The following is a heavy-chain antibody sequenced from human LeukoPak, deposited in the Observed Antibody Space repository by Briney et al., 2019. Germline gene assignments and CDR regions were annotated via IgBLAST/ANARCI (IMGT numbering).Heavy chain of an antibody. Sequence: SETLSFTCAVSGYSISSGYYWGWIRQPPGKGLEWIGSIYHSGSTYYNPSLKSRVTISVDTSKNQFSLKLSSVTAADTAVYYCARERYGDYIFDYWGQGTLVTVSS. CDR1: GYSISSGYY. D-gene: IGHD4-17*01. J-gene: IGHJ4*02. CDR2: IYHSGST. CDR3: ARERYGDYIFDY. V-gene: IGHV4-38-2*02.